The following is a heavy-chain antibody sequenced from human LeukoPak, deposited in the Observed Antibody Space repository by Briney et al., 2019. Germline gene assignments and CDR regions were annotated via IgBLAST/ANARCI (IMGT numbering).Heavy chain of an antibody. D-gene: IGHD2-15*01. V-gene: IGHV1-18*01. CDR2: ISAYNGNT. CDR1: GYTFTSYG. J-gene: IGHJ4*02. CDR3: ARDFGSAWYGPLDY. Sequence: ASVKVSCKASGYTFTSYGISWVRQAPGQGLEWMGWISAYNGNTNYAQKLQGRVTMTTDTSTSTAYMELRSLRSDDTAVYYCARDFGSAWYGPLDYWGQGTLVTVSS.